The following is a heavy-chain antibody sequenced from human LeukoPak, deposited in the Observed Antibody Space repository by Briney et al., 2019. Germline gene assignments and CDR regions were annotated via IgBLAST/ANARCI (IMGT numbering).Heavy chain of an antibody. Sequence: GGSLRLSCAASGFTFSSYSMNWVRQAPGKGLEWVSSISSSSSYIYYADSVKGRFTISRDNAKNSLYLQMNSLRAEDTAVYYCARVGGKEAFDIWGQGTTVTVSS. V-gene: IGHV3-21*01. D-gene: IGHD1-26*01. CDR2: ISSSSSYI. J-gene: IGHJ3*02. CDR1: GFTFSSYS. CDR3: ARVGGKEAFDI.